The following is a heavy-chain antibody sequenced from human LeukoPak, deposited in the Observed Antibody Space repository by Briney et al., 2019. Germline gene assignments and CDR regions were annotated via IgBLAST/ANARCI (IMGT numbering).Heavy chain of an antibody. CDR1: GGSISSYY. CDR3: ARVEYYYDSSGYYYYYMDV. CDR2: IYTSGST. D-gene: IGHD3-22*01. Sequence: SETLSLTCTVSGGSISSYYWSWIRQPAGKGLEWIGRIYTSGSTNYNPSLKSRATMSVDTSKNQFSLKLSSVTAADTAVYYCARVEYYYDSSGYYYYYMDVWGKGTTVTVSS. J-gene: IGHJ6*03. V-gene: IGHV4-4*07.